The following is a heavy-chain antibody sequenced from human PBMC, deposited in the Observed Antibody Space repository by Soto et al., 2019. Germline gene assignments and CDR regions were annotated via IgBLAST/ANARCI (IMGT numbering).Heavy chain of an antibody. CDR3: AKDAAAAGNTIDY. J-gene: IGHJ4*02. V-gene: IGHV3-30*18. Sequence: QVQLVESGGGVVQPGRSLRLSCAASGFTFSSYGMHWVRQAPGKGLEWVAVISYDGSNKYYADSVKGRFTISRDNSKNTLYLQMNSLRAEDTAVYYCAKDAAAAGNTIDYWGQGTLVTVSS. CDR2: ISYDGSNK. CDR1: GFTFSSYG. D-gene: IGHD6-13*01.